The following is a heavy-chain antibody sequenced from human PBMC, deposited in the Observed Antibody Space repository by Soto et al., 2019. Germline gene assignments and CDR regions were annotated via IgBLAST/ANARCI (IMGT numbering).Heavy chain of an antibody. D-gene: IGHD1-1*01. V-gene: IGHV4-59*08. J-gene: IGHJ6*02. Sequence: QVQLQESGPGLVKPSETLSLTCTVSGGSISSDYWSWIRQPPGKGLEWIGFIHYSGSTNYSPSLTSRVTISVDTSKTQFSLKLSSVTAADPAVYYCARIGFLSDLTTDYYYAMDVWGHGTTVTVSS. CDR1: GGSISSDY. CDR2: IHYSGST. CDR3: ARIGFLSDLTTDYYYAMDV.